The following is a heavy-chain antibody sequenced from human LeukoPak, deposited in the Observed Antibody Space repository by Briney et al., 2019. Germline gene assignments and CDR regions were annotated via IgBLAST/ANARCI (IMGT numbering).Heavy chain of an antibody. CDR2: INHSGST. D-gene: IGHD6-13*01. J-gene: IGHJ4*02. CDR3: ARYLQLRNTAPDY. Sequence: SETLSLTCAVYGGSFSGYYWSWIRQPPGKGLEWIGEINHSGSTNYNPSLKSRVTISVDTSKNQFSLKLSSVTAADTAVYYCARYLQLRNTAPDYWGQGTLVTVS. V-gene: IGHV4-34*01. CDR1: GGSFSGYY.